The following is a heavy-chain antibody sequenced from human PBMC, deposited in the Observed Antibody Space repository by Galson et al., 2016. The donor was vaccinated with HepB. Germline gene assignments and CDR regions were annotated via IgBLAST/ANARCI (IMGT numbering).Heavy chain of an antibody. CDR2: IYYSGST. CDR3: ARDKESQGGYYFDY. Sequence: TLSLTCTVSGGSISSGGYYWSWIRQHPGKGLEWIGYIYYSGSTYYNPSLKSRVTISVDTSKNQFSLKLSSVTAADTAVYYCARDKESQGGYYFDYWGQGILVTVSS. D-gene: IGHD1-26*01. CDR1: GGSISSGGYY. J-gene: IGHJ4*02. V-gene: IGHV4-31*03.